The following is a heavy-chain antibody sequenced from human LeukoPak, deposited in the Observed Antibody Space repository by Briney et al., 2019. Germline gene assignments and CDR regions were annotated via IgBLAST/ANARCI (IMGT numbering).Heavy chain of an antibody. CDR2: IYYSGTT. J-gene: IGHJ3*02. CDR3: ARHLLMTTTSPGAFDI. V-gene: IGHV4-59*08. CDR1: GGSISGYY. Sequence: PSETLSLTCTVSGGSISGYYWSWFRQPPGKGLEWVGYIYYSGTTNYNPSLKSRVTISVDTSKNQFSLKLSSVTAADTAVYYRARHLLMTTTSPGAFDIWGQGSMVSVSS. D-gene: IGHD5-24*01.